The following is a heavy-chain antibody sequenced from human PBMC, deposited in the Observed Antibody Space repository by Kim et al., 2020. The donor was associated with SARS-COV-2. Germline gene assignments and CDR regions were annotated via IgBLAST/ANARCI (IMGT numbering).Heavy chain of an antibody. J-gene: IGHJ4*02. CDR1: GFTLSDHY. Sequence: GGSLRLSCAASGFTLSDHYMSWVRQAPGKGLECVSYISDSGSDIYYADSVKGRFTISRDIAKSSLYLQMDSLRPEDTAVYYCAKDILAAGVFFDYWGQGTLVTVSS. V-gene: IGHV3-11*01. CDR3: AKDILAAGVFFDY. CDR2: ISDSGSDI. D-gene: IGHD6-13*01.